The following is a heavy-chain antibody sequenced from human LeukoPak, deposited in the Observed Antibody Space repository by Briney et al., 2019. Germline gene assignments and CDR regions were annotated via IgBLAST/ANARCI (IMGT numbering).Heavy chain of an antibody. J-gene: IGHJ4*02. D-gene: IGHD3-3*01. Sequence: GGSLRLSCAASGFTFSNAWMSWVRQAPGKGLEWVGRIKSKTDGGTTDYAAPVKGRFTISRDDSKNTLYLQMNSLKTEDTAVYYCTTANSIFGVVFDYWGQGTLVTVSS. CDR1: GFTFSNAW. CDR3: TTANSIFGVVFDY. V-gene: IGHV3-15*01. CDR2: IKSKTDGGTT.